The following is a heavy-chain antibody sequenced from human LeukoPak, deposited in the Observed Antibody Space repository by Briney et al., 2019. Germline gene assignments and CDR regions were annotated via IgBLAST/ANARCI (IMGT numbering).Heavy chain of an antibody. CDR1: GFTFSSYG. CDR3: AKGGMDIAAAGTGDFDY. D-gene: IGHD6-13*01. V-gene: IGHV3-30*18. Sequence: GGSLRLSCAASGFTFSSYGMHWVRQAPGKGLEWVAVISYDGSNKYYADSVKGRFTISRDNSKNTLYLQMNSLRAEDTAVYYCAKGGMDIAAAGTGDFDYWGQGTLVTVSS. CDR2: ISYDGSNK. J-gene: IGHJ4*02.